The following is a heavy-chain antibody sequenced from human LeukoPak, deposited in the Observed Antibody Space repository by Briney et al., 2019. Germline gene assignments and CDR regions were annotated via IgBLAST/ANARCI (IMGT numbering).Heavy chain of an antibody. V-gene: IGHV3-21*01. Sequence: GGSLRLSCAASGLTFSSYSMNWVRQAPGKGLEWVSSISSSSSDIYYADSLKGRFTISRDNAKNSLYLQMNSLRAEDTAIYYCARLPYSGYGGGRVYWGQGTLVTVSS. CDR2: ISSSSSDI. CDR1: GLTFSSYS. J-gene: IGHJ4*02. D-gene: IGHD5-12*01. CDR3: ARLPYSGYGGGRVY.